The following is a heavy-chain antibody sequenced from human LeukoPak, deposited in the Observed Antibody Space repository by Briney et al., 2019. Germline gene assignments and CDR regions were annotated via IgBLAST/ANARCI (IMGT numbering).Heavy chain of an antibody. Sequence: ASVKASCKASGYTFTGYYMHWVRQAPGQGLEWMGWINPNSGGTNYAQKFQGRVTMTRDTSISTAYMELSRLRSDDTAVYYCARDEAARRYWFDPWGQGTLVTVSS. CDR2: INPNSGGT. CDR3: ARDEAARRYWFDP. CDR1: GYTFTGYY. D-gene: IGHD2-15*01. J-gene: IGHJ5*02. V-gene: IGHV1-2*02.